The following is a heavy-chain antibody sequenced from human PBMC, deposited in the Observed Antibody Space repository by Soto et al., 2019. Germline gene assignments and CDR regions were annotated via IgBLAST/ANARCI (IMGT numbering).Heavy chain of an antibody. CDR3: ARVSSPPYKIYNWFAP. J-gene: IGHJ5*02. V-gene: IGHV3-21*01. CDR1: GCTFSSYT. Sequence: GGSLRLSCAASGCTFSSYTMNWVRQAPGKGLEWVSSISSSSSYIYYADSVKGRFTISRDNAKNSLYLQMNSLRAEDTAVYYCARVSSPPYKIYNWFAPGGQGPLVTVSP. CDR2: ISSSSSYI. D-gene: IGHD2-2*01.